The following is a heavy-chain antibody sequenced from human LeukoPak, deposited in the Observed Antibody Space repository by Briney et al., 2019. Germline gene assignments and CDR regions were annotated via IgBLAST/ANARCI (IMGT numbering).Heavy chain of an antibody. J-gene: IGHJ4*02. CDR1: GYSFTSYW. D-gene: IGHD3-16*02. Sequence: GESLKISCKGSGYSFTSYWIGWVRQMPGKGLEWMGIIYPGDSDTRYSPSFQGQVTISADKSISTAYLQWSSLKASGTAMYYCARRSDYVWGGYRLAYYFDYWGQGTLVTVSS. V-gene: IGHV5-51*01. CDR3: ARRSDYVWGGYRLAYYFDY. CDR2: IYPGDSDT.